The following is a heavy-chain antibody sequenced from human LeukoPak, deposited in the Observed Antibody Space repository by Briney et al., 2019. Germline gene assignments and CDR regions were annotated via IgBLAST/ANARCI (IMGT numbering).Heavy chain of an antibody. Sequence: SGGSLRLSCAASGFTFSDYYMSWIRQAPGKGLEWVSYISSSGSTIYYADSVKGRFTISRDNAKNSLYLQMNSLRAEDTAVYYCARDRGEYSSSSGYYYYYMDVWGKGTTVTVSS. CDR1: GFTFSDYY. CDR3: ARDRGEYSSSSGYYYYYMDV. V-gene: IGHV3-11*04. CDR2: ISSSGSTI. J-gene: IGHJ6*03. D-gene: IGHD6-6*01.